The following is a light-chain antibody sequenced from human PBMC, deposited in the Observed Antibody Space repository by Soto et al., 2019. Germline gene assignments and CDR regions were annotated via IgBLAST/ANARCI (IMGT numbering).Light chain of an antibody. Sequence: EIVLTQSPVTLSLSPGERATLSCRASQSVSSNYLSWYQQKPGQAPRLLIYGASTRATGIPDSFSGGGSGTDFTLTSSRLEDEDVVLYYYQRYGSSKTFGQGTRLEIK. CDR3: QRYGSSKT. V-gene: IGKV3-20*01. CDR2: GAS. CDR1: QSVSSNY. J-gene: IGKJ5*01.